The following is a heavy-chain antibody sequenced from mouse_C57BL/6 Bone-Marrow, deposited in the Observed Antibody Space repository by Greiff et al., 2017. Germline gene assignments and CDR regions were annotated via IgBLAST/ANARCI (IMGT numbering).Heavy chain of an antibody. CDR1: GISITTGNYR. CDR2: IYYSGTI. J-gene: IGHJ1*03. V-gene: IGHV3-5*01. D-gene: IGHD1-1*01. Sequence: EVQLQQSGPGLVKPSQTVFLTCTVTGISITTGNYRWSWIRQFPGNKLEWIGYIYYSGTITYNPSLTSRTTITRDTPKNQFFLEMNSLTAEDTATYYCARERGTTVVEGDWYFDVWGTGTTVTVSS. CDR3: ARERGTTVVEGDWYFDV.